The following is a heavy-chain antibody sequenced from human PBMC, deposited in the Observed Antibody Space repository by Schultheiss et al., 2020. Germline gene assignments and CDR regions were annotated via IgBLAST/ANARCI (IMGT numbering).Heavy chain of an antibody. CDR1: GGSISSSSYY. CDR2: IYHSGRT. J-gene: IGHJ4*02. V-gene: IGHV4-39*07. Sequence: SEILSLTCTVSGGSISSSSYYWGWIRQPPGKGLEWIGYIYHSGRTYYNASLKSRVTIFVDTSKNQFSLKLSSMTAADTAVYYCARGGGAKGYWGQGTLVTVSS. D-gene: IGHD3-10*01. CDR3: ARGGGAKGY.